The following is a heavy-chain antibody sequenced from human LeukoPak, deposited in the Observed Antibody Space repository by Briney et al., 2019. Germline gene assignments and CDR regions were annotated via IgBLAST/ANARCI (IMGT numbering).Heavy chain of an antibody. D-gene: IGHD6-13*01. J-gene: IGHJ4*02. Sequence: SETLSLTCTVSGGSISRYYWSWIRQPPGKRLEWIVYIYYSGSTNYNPSLKSRVTISVDTSKNQFSLKLSSVTAADTAVYYCARGGIGAAGPVGYWGQGTLVTVSS. V-gene: IGHV4-59*01. CDR1: GGSISRYY. CDR2: IYYSGST. CDR3: ARGGIGAAGPVGY.